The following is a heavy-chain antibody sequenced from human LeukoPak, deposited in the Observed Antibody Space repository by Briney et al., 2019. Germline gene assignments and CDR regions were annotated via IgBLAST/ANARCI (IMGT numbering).Heavy chain of an antibody. D-gene: IGHD2-21*01. V-gene: IGHV4-4*09. CDR3: ARHSSEVRGWFDP. Sequence: SETLSLTCTVSGFSITSYYWSWIRQPPGKGLEWVGYIYASGSTNYNPSLKSRVTMSVDTSKNQFSPNLSSVTAADTAVYYCARHSSEVRGWFDPWGQGSLVTVSS. CDR1: GFSITSYY. J-gene: IGHJ5*02. CDR2: IYASGST.